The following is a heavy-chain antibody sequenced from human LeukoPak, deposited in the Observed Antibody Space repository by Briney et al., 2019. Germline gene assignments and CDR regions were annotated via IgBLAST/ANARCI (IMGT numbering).Heavy chain of an antibody. CDR1: GFTFNSYT. Sequence: GGSLRLSCAASGFTFNSYTMHWIRQAPGKGLEWVSSISGSNSYIFYADSVKGRFTVSRDNAKDSLYLQMNSLRAEDTAVYYCARDPYSSGWYKDAFDIWGQGTMVTVSS. CDR3: ARDPYSSGWYKDAFDI. J-gene: IGHJ3*02. CDR2: ISGSNSYI. D-gene: IGHD6-19*01. V-gene: IGHV3-21*01.